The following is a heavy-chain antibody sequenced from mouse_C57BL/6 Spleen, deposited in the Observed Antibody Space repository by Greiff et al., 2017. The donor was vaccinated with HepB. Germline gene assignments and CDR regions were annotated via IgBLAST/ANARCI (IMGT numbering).Heavy chain of an antibody. Sequence: DVMLVESGGGLVQPGGSLSLSCAASGFTFTDYYMNWVRQPPGKALEWLGFIRNKANGYTTEYSASVKGRFTISRDNSQSILYLQMNALRAEDSATYYDARATRGYYCDYWGQGTTLTVSS. D-gene: IGHD1-1*01. V-gene: IGHV7-3*01. CDR2: IRNKANGYTT. CDR1: GFTFTDYY. CDR3: ARATRGYYCDY. J-gene: IGHJ2*01.